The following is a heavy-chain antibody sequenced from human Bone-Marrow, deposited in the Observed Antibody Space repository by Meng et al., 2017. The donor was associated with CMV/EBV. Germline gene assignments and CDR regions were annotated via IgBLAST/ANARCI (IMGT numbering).Heavy chain of an antibody. D-gene: IGHD3-3*01. CDR2: IYHSGST. CDR3: ARRHIKNYDFWSGYWGKDAFDI. CDR1: GGSISSGDYY. J-gene: IGHJ3*02. V-gene: IGHV4-39*07. Sequence: SETLSLTCTVSGGSISSGDYYWSWIRQPPGKGLEWIGEIYHSGSTNYNPSLKSRVTISVDKSKNQFSLKLSSVTAADTAVYYCARRHIKNYDFWSGYWGKDAFDIWGQGTMVTVSS.